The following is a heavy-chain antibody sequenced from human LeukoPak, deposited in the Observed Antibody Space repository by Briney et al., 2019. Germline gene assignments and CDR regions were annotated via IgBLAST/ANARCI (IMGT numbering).Heavy chain of an antibody. D-gene: IGHD2-15*01. V-gene: IGHV4-61*05. Sequence: SETLSLTCTVSGGSISSSSYYWGWIRQPPGKGLEWIGYIYYSGSTNYNPSLKSRVTISVDTSKNQFSLKLSSVTAADTAVYYCARSGCSGGSCYSFRYYYYYGMDVWGQGTTVTVSS. CDR1: GGSISSSSYY. J-gene: IGHJ6*02. CDR3: ARSGCSGGSCYSFRYYYYYGMDV. CDR2: IYYSGST.